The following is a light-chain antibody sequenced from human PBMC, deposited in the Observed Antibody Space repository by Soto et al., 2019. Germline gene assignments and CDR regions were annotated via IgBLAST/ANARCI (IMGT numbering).Light chain of an antibody. Sequence: EIVLTQSPATLSLSPGERATLSCRASQSVSSYLAWYQQKPGQAPRLLIYDASNRATGIPARFSGSGSGTDFTLTISGLEPEDFAVYYCQQRSPLTFGGGTKVEIK. CDR3: QQRSPLT. CDR1: QSVSSY. J-gene: IGKJ4*01. V-gene: IGKV3-11*01. CDR2: DAS.